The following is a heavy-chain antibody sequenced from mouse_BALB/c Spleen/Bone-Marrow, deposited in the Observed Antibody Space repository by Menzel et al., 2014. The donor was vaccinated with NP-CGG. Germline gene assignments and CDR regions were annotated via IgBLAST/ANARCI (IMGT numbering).Heavy chain of an antibody. D-gene: IGHD2-4*01. Sequence: EVMLVESGGGLVQPGGSLKLSCATSGFTFSDYYMYWVRQTPEKRLEWVVYISNGGGSTYYPDTVKGRFTISRDNAKNTLYLQMSRLKSEDTAMYYCARHNYDETWFAYWGQGTLVTVSA. CDR2: ISNGGGST. V-gene: IGHV5-12*02. CDR3: ARHNYDETWFAY. J-gene: IGHJ3*01. CDR1: GFTFSDYY.